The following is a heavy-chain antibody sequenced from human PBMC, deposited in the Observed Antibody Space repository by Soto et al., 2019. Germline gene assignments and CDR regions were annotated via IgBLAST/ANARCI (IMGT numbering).Heavy chain of an antibody. Sequence: QVQLVESGGGVVQPGRSLRLSCAASGFTFSSYAMHWVRQAPGKGLEWVAVISYDGSNKYYADSVKGRFTISRDNSKNTLYLQMNSLRAEDTAVYYCARGDYGDYGGGYFDYWGQGTLVTVSS. D-gene: IGHD4-17*01. V-gene: IGHV3-30-3*01. J-gene: IGHJ4*02. CDR1: GFTFSSYA. CDR3: ARGDYGDYGGGYFDY. CDR2: ISYDGSNK.